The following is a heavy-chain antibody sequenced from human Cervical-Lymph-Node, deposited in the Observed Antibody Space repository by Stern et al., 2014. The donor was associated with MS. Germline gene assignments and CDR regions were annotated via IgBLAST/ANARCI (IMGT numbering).Heavy chain of an antibody. D-gene: IGHD4-17*01. Sequence: EVQLVESGGGLIQPGGSLRLSCAASGFTLSHSYMSWVRQAPGRGLEWVSIIYSGGTTYYTDSVKGRFTISRDNSKNTLYLQMNSLRAEDTALYYCARDVPAGTVTAPFDHWGQGTLVTVSS. J-gene: IGHJ4*02. V-gene: IGHV3-53*01. CDR1: GFTLSHSY. CDR2: IYSGGTT. CDR3: ARDVPAGTVTAPFDH.